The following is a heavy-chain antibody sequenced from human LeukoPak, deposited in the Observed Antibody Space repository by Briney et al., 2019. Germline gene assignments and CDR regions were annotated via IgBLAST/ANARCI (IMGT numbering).Heavy chain of an antibody. D-gene: IGHD5-18*01. CDR3: ARHLSGVTGYTYGRGIDY. Sequence: PGGSLRLSCAASGFTFSNYWMSWVRQAPGKGPEWVANIKEDAGEIYYVDSVKGRFTISRDNAKNSVHLQMDSLRADDTAVYYCARHLSGVTGYTYGRGIDYWGQGTLVTVSS. J-gene: IGHJ4*02. CDR2: IKEDAGEI. CDR1: GFTFSNYW. V-gene: IGHV3-7*01.